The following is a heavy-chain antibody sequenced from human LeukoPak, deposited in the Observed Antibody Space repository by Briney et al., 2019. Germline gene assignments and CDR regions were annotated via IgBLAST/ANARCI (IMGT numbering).Heavy chain of an antibody. J-gene: IGHJ4*02. CDR1: GGTFSSYA. V-gene: IGHV1-69*05. CDR2: IIPIFGTA. Sequence: SVKVSCKASGGTFSSYAISWVRQAPGQGLEWMGGIIPIFGTANYAQKFQGRVTVTTDESTSTAYMELSSLRSEDTAVYHCARDHRGYYDSSGYFALWGQGTLVTVSS. D-gene: IGHD3-22*01. CDR3: ARDHRGYYDSSGYFAL.